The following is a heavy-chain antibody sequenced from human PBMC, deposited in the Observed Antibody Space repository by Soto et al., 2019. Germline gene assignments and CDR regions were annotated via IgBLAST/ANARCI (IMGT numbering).Heavy chain of an antibody. CDR1: GGSISSYY. CDR2: IYYSGST. Sequence: PSETLSLTCTVSGGSISSYYWSWIRQPPGKGLEWIGYIYYSGSTNYNPSLKSRVTIPVDTSKNQFSLKLSSVTAADTAVYYCARGGKTRIAARPGVDYYYYYMDVWGKGTTVTVSS. J-gene: IGHJ6*03. V-gene: IGHV4-59*01. CDR3: ARGGKTRIAARPGVDYYYYYMDV. D-gene: IGHD6-6*01.